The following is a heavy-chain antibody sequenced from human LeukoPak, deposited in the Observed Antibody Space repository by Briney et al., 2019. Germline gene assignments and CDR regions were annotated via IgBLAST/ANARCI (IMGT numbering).Heavy chain of an antibody. Sequence: ASVKVSCKASGYTFSGTGWYLYWLRQAPRQRLECMGWIHTNNGDTAYAQKFEGRVAMTRDTSISTAYMELRRLRPDDTAVYFCARDGPARMVDLDYWGQGTLVTVSS. CDR1: GYTFSGTGWY. V-gene: IGHV1-2*02. CDR2: IHTNNGDT. J-gene: IGHJ4*02. D-gene: IGHD3-10*01. CDR3: ARDGPARMVDLDY.